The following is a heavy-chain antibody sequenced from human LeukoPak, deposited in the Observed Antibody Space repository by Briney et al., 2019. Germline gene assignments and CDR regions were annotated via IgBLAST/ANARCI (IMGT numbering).Heavy chain of an antibody. V-gene: IGHV3-7*01. CDR1: GFTFSSYW. J-gene: IGHJ6*02. D-gene: IGHD3-10*01. Sequence: GGSLRLSCAAPGFTFSSYWMSWVRQAPGKGLEWVANIKQDGSEKYYVDSVKGRFTISRDNAKNSLYLQMNSLRAEDTAVYYCARAPPFPHPTTVVRGGPHYYYGMDVWGQGTTVTVSS. CDR2: IKQDGSEK. CDR3: ARAPPFPHPTTVVRGGPHYYYGMDV.